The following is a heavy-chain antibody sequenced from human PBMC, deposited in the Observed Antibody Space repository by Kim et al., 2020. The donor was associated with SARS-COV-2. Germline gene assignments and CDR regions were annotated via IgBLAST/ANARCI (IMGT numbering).Heavy chain of an antibody. Sequence: KGRFTISRDNAKKSLYLQMNSLRAEDTAVYYCARELDPSASSGFHTPYDYWGRGTLVTVSS. J-gene: IGHJ4*02. D-gene: IGHD3-22*01. V-gene: IGHV3-11*05. CDR3: ARELDPSASSGFHTPYDY.